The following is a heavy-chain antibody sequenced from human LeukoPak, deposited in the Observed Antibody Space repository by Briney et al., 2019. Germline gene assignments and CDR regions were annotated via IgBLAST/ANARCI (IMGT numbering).Heavy chain of an antibody. CDR3: ARGSYASSGYANWYFDL. Sequence: SETLSLTCAVYGGPFSGYYWSWIRQPPGKGLEWIGEINHSGSTNYNPSLKSRVTISVDTSKNQFSLKLNSVTAADTAVYYCARGSYASSGYANWYFDLWGRGTLVTVSS. CDR1: GGPFSGYY. D-gene: IGHD3-22*01. CDR2: INHSGST. J-gene: IGHJ2*01. V-gene: IGHV4-34*01.